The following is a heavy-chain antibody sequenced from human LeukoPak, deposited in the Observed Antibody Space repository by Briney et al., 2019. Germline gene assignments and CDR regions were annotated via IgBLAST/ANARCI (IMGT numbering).Heavy chain of an antibody. Sequence: SETLSLTCSVSGYSISSSAYYWGWIRQPPGQGLEWIGSIYYSGNTYYNPSLKSPVTISIDTSKNQFSLKLSSVTAADTAVYYCARADYYGSGSYSPYFDYWGQGTLVTVSS. V-gene: IGHV4-39*07. CDR1: GYSISSSAYY. J-gene: IGHJ4*02. CDR2: IYYSGNT. D-gene: IGHD3-10*01. CDR3: ARADYYGSGSYSPYFDY.